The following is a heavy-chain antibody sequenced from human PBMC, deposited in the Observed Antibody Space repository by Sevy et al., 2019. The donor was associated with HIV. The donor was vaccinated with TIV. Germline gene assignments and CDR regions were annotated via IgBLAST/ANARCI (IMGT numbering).Heavy chain of an antibody. J-gene: IGHJ6*02. CDR2: IWYDGSNK. CDR3: AREYPIAAAGKRGYYYYGMDV. CDR1: GFTFSSYG. Sequence: GSLRLSCAASGFTFSSYGMHWVRQAPGKGLEWVAVIWYDGSNKYHADSVKGRFTISRDNSKNTLYLQMNSLRAEDTAVYYCAREYPIAAAGKRGYYYYGMDVWGQGTTVTVSS. D-gene: IGHD6-13*01. V-gene: IGHV3-33*01.